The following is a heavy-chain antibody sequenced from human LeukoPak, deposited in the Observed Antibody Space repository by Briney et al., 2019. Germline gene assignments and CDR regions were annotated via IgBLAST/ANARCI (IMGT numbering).Heavy chain of an antibody. D-gene: IGHD6-13*01. CDR3: ARDGFVGAADY. CDR2: INQDGSEK. V-gene: IGHV3-7*01. J-gene: IGHJ4*02. Sequence: PGGSLRLSCAASEFTFSGYWMNWVRQAPGKRPEWMANINQDGSEKHYVDSVKGRFTISRDNAKNSLFLQMNSLRVEDTAVFYCARDGFVGAADYWGQGTLVTVSS. CDR1: EFTFSGYW.